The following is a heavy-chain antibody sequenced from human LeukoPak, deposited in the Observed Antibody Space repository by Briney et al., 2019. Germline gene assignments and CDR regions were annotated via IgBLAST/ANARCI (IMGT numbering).Heavy chain of an antibody. CDR2: IKIKTDGGTT. V-gene: IGHV3-15*01. CDR1: GFTFSNAW. J-gene: IGHJ4*02. Sequence: PGGSLRLSCAASGFTFSNAWMSWVRQAPGEGLEWVGRIKIKTDGGTTDYAAPVKGRFTISRDDSKHTLYLQMNSLKTEDTAVYYCTTHYSACGWRPLTSFDYWGQGTLVTVSS. CDR3: TTHYSACGWRPLTSFDY. D-gene: IGHD1-26*01.